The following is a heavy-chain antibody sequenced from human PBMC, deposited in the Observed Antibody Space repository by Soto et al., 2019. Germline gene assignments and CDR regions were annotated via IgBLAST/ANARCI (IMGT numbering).Heavy chain of an antibody. CDR3: AREFGDYGVFYYMDV. Sequence: QVQPVQSGAEVKKPGASVKVSCKASGYTFTSYGISWVRQAPGRGLEWMGWISAYNGNTNYAQKLQGRVTMTTDTSTSTAYMELRSLRSDDTAVYYSAREFGDYGVFYYMDVWGKGTTVTVSS. J-gene: IGHJ6*03. D-gene: IGHD3-10*01. V-gene: IGHV1-18*01. CDR2: ISAYNGNT. CDR1: GYTFTSYG.